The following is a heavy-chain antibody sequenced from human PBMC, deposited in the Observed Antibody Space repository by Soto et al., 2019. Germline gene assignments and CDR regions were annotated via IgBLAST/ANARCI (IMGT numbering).Heavy chain of an antibody. CDR2: INPNSGGT. D-gene: IGHD5-12*01. CDR1: GYTFTGYY. V-gene: IGHV1-2*04. CDR3: ARGRSDIVATCQEPDHYYYYYLDG. Sequence: ASVKVSCKASGYTFTGYYMHWVRQAPGQGLEWMGWINPNSGGTNYAQKFQGWVTMTRDTSISTAYMELSRLRSDDTAVYYCARGRSDIVATCQEPDHYYYYYLDGSCKGITVSVAS. J-gene: IGHJ6*03.